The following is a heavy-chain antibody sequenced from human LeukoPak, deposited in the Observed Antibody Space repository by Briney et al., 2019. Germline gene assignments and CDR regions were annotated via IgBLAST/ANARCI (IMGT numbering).Heavy chain of an antibody. Sequence: GGSLRLSCAASGFTFSNAWMTWVRQAPGKGLEWVGRIRRKTDGGTTDYAAPVKGRFTISRDDSDNTLYLQMNILKTEDTAVYYCTTGLNWGQGTLVTVSS. V-gene: IGHV3-15*01. CDR1: GFTFSNAW. J-gene: IGHJ4*02. CDR2: IRRKTDGGTT. CDR3: TTGLN.